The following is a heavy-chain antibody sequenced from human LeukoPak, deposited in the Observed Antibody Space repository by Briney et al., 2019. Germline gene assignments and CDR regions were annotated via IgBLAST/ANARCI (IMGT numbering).Heavy chain of an antibody. Sequence: SETLSLTCTVSGGSISSGGYSWSWLRQPPGKGLEWLGYIYYSGSTYYNPSLKSRVTISVDTSKNQFSLKLSSVTAADTAVYYCAREGMTTVTNYYYYYMDVWGKGTTVTVSS. V-gene: IGHV4-30-4*07. CDR2: IYYSGST. CDR3: AREGMTTVTNYYYYYMDV. CDR1: GGSISSGGYS. J-gene: IGHJ6*03. D-gene: IGHD4-17*01.